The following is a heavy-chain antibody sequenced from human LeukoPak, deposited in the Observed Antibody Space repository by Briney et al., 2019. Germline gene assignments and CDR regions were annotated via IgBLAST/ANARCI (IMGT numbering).Heavy chain of an antibody. D-gene: IGHD6-13*01. Sequence: SETLSLTCTVSGYSISSGYYWGWIRQPPGKGLEWIGTIYHSGSTYYNPSLKSRVTISLDTSKNQFSLKLSSVTATDTAVYYCARDWTSSAGYYYYMDVWGKGTTVTVSS. J-gene: IGHJ6*03. CDR1: GYSISSGYY. CDR3: ARDWTSSAGYYYYMDV. CDR2: IYHSGST. V-gene: IGHV4-38-2*02.